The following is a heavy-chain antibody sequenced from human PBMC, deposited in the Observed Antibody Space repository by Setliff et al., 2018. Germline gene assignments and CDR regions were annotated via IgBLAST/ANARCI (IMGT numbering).Heavy chain of an antibody. CDR1: GESFSGYY. J-gene: IGHJ4*02. D-gene: IGHD5-12*01. Sequence: SETLSLTCAIYGESFSGYYWGWIRQPPGRGLEWIGEVSHSGSANYNPSLKGRVTISVDTSKNQFSLKLRSVTAADTAVYFCARVPGRDGYNFFDYWGQGMLVTVSS. CDR3: ARVPGRDGYNFFDY. CDR2: VSHSGSA. V-gene: IGHV4-34*01.